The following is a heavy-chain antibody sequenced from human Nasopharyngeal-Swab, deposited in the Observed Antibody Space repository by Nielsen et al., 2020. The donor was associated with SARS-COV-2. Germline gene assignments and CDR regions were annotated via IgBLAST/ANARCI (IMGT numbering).Heavy chain of an antibody. CDR2: INHSGST. V-gene: IGHV4-34*01. J-gene: IGHJ6*03. D-gene: IGHD3-9*01. Sequence: WIRQPPGKGRDGIGEINHSGSTNYNPSLKSRVTISVDTSKNQFSLKLSSVTAADTAVYYCARERRYGQRKLNYYYYMDVWGKGTTVTVSS. CDR3: ARERRYGQRKLNYYYYMDV.